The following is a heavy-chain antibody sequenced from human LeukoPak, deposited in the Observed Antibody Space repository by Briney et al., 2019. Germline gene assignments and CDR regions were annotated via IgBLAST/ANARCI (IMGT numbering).Heavy chain of an antibody. CDR2: IYYSGST. Sequence: SETLSLTCTVSGGSISSRSYYWGWIRQPPGKGLEWIGAIYYSGSTYYNPSLKSRVTISVDTSKNQFSLKVRSVTAADTAVYYCARERDFYDSSGAPSYWGQGTLVIVSS. D-gene: IGHD3-22*01. CDR3: ARERDFYDSSGAPSY. J-gene: IGHJ4*02. V-gene: IGHV4-39*07. CDR1: GGSISSRSYY.